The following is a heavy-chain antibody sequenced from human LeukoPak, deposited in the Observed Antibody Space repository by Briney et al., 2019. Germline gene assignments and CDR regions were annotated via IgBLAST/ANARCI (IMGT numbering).Heavy chain of an antibody. CDR2: ISGSGAST. D-gene: IGHD1-26*01. V-gene: IGHV3-23*01. CDR3: AKDFPCDLLHY. CDR1: GFPFSSYA. Sequence: QPGGSLRLSCAASGFPFSSYAMSWVRQAPGKGLGWVSAISGSGASTYYADSGKGRFTISRDNSKNTLYLQMNGLRAEDTAVYYCAKDFPCDLLHYWGQGTLVTVSS. J-gene: IGHJ4*02.